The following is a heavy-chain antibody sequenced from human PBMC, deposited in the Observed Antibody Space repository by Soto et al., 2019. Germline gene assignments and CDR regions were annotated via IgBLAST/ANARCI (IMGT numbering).Heavy chain of an antibody. J-gene: IGHJ6*02. CDR1: GGSISSGDYY. CDR2: IYYSGST. V-gene: IGHV4-30-4*01. D-gene: IGHD6-13*01. Sequence: SGTLSLTYTVSGGSISSGDYYWSWIRQPPGKGLEWIGYIYYSGSTYYNPSLKSRVTISVDTSKNQFSLKLSSVTAADTAAYYCARGSEQQLEVYYYYGMDVWGQGTTVTVS. CDR3: ARGSEQQLEVYYYYGMDV.